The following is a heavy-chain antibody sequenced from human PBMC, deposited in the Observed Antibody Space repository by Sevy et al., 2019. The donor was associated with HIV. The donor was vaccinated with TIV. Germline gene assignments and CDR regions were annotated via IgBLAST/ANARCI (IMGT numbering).Heavy chain of an antibody. V-gene: IGHV3-23*01. CDR3: AKDKFYSGGSCCDAFDI. D-gene: IGHD2-15*01. J-gene: IGHJ3*02. CDR2: ISGSGGST. CDR1: GFTFSSYA. Sequence: GGSLRLSCAASGFTFSSYAMSWVRQAPGKGLEWVSAISGSGGSTYYADSVKGRFTISRDNSKNTLNLQMNSLRAEDTAVYYCAKDKFYSGGSCCDAFDIWGQGTMVTVSS.